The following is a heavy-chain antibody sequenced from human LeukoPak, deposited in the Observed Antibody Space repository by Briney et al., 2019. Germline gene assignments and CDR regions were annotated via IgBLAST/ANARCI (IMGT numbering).Heavy chain of an antibody. CDR1: GGSISSYY. J-gene: IGHJ2*01. CDR3: ARDGSSVFWYFDL. D-gene: IGHD2-2*01. CDR2: IYYSGST. V-gene: IGHV4-59*12. Sequence: SETLSLTCTVSGGSISSYYWSWIRQPPGKGLEWSGYIYYSGSTNYNPSLKSRVTISVDTSKNQFSLKLSSVTAADTAVYYCARDGSSVFWYFDLWGRGSRVTVSS.